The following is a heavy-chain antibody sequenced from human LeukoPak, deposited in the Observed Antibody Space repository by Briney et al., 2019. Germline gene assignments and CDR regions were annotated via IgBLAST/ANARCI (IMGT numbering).Heavy chain of an antibody. D-gene: IGHD6-6*01. Sequence: GGSLRLSCAASGFTFSSYEMKWVRQAPGKGLEWVSYINRSASYIDYADSVKGRFTISRDNARNSLYLQMNSLRAEDTAVYYCARAYGSSVGTPLDIWGQGTMVTVSS. CDR1: GFTFSSYE. CDR2: INRSASYI. J-gene: IGHJ3*02. V-gene: IGHV3-48*03. CDR3: ARAYGSSVGTPLDI.